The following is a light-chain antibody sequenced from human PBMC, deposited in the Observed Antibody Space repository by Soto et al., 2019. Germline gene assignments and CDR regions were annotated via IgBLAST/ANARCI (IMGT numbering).Light chain of an antibody. CDR3: QQYNSYLYT. CDR2: KAS. CDR1: QSISSW. J-gene: IGKJ2*01. Sequence: DIQMTQPPSTLSASVGDRVTITCRASQSISSWLAWYQQKPGKAPKLLIYKASSLESGVPSRFSGSGSGTEFTLTISSLQPDDFETYYCQQYNSYLYTFGQGTKLEIK. V-gene: IGKV1-5*03.